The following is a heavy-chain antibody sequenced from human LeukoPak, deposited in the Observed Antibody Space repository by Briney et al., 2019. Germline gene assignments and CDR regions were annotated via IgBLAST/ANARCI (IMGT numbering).Heavy chain of an antibody. J-gene: IGHJ4*02. CDR1: VFTFSRYG. D-gene: IGHD3-10*01. CDR3: ARDRGGARGIRAHFDY. CDR2: IWYDGSNK. Sequence: SGGSLRLSCAASVFTFSRYGMHWVRQAPGKGREWVVDIWYDGSNKYYADSVKGRFTISSDNYKNTLYLQMNSLRAEDTAVYYCARDRGGARGIRAHFDYWGQGTLVTVSS. V-gene: IGHV3-33*01.